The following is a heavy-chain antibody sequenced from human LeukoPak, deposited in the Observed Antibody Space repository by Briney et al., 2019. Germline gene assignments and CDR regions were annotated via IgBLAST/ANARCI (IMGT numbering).Heavy chain of an antibody. CDR1: GGSISSAGYS. J-gene: IGHJ4*02. CDR3: ARYSSSVWD. Sequence: PSETLSLTCAVSGGSISSAGYSWGWIRQPPGKGLEWIGYIFHSGTTYYNPSLKSRVTISVDTSKNQFSLKLSSVTAADTAVYYCARYSSSVWDWGQGTLVTVSS. CDR2: IFHSGTT. V-gene: IGHV4-30-2*01. D-gene: IGHD6-6*01.